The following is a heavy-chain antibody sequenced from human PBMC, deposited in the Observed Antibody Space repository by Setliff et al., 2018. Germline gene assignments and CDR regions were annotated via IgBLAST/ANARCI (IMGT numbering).Heavy chain of an antibody. D-gene: IGHD5-18*01. Sequence: SVKVSCKASGGTFSSYGISWVRQAPGQGLEWLGGTIPNFGTTNYAQEFQGRVTIITDESTSTAYIELSSLRFEDTAVYYCAREGVDTRSSTDYRYYMDVWGKGTTVTVSS. V-gene: IGHV1-69*05. CDR3: AREGVDTRSSTDYRYYMDV. CDR1: GGTFSSYG. J-gene: IGHJ6*03. CDR2: TIPNFGTT.